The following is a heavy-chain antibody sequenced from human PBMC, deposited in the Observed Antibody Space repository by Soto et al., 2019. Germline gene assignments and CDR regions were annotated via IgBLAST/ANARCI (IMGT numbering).Heavy chain of an antibody. V-gene: IGHV1-69*04. CDR1: GGTFSSYT. CDR2: IIPILGIA. D-gene: IGHD5-12*01. J-gene: IGHJ4*02. CDR3: ARERSGYDPYYFDY. Sequence: SVKVSCKASGGTFSSYTISWVRQAPGQGLEWMGRIIPILGIANYAQKFQGRVTITADKSTSTAYMELSSLRSEDTAVYYCARERSGYDPYYFDYWGQGTLVTVSS.